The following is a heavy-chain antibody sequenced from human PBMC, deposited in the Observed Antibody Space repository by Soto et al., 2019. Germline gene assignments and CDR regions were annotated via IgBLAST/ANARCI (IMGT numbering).Heavy chain of an antibody. CDR1: GFTFSSYG. V-gene: IGHV3-30*18. J-gene: IGHJ4*02. CDR2: ISYDGSNK. CDR3: AKDHAIVGATTFDY. D-gene: IGHD1-26*01. Sequence: ESGGGVVQPGRSLRLSCAASGFTFSSYGMHWVRQAPGKGLEWVAVISYDGSNKYYADSVKGRFTISRDNSKNTLYLQMNSLRAEDTAVYYCAKDHAIVGATTFDYWGQGTLVTVSS.